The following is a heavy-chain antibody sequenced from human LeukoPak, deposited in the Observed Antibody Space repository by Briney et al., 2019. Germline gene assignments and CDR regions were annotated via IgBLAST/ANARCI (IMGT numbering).Heavy chain of an antibody. D-gene: IGHD1-26*01. CDR3: ARQPRGAFIVGATRGHGQNWFDP. Sequence: PSETLSLTCTVSGGSISSSSYYWGWIRQPPGKGLEWIGSIYYSGSTYYNPSLKSRVTISVDTSKNQFSLKLSSVTAADTAVYYCARQPRGAFIVGATRGHGQNWFDPWGQGTLVTVSS. J-gene: IGHJ5*02. CDR1: GGSISSSSYY. CDR2: IYYSGST. V-gene: IGHV4-39*01.